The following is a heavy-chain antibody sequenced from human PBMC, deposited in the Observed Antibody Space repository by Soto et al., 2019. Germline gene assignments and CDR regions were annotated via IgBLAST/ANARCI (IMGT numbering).Heavy chain of an antibody. Sequence: ASVKVSCKVSGYTLTELSMHWVRQAPGKGLEWMGGFDPEDGETIYAQKFQGRVTMTEDTPTDTAYMELSSLRSEDTAVYYCATPDKYSSSWYLDYWGQGTLVTVSS. CDR3: ATPDKYSSSWYLDY. CDR1: GYTLTELS. V-gene: IGHV1-24*01. J-gene: IGHJ4*02. D-gene: IGHD6-13*01. CDR2: FDPEDGET.